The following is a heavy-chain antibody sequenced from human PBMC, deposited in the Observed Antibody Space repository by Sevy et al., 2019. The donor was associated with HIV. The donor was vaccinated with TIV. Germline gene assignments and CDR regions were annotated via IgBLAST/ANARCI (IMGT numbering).Heavy chain of an antibody. CDR1: GFTFSSYA. J-gene: IGHJ3*02. CDR3: ATSASAALWVVLGGDAFDI. Sequence: GGSLRLSCAASGFTFSSYAMSWVRQAPGKGLEWVSAISGSGGSTYYADSVKGRFTISKGNSKNTLYLQMNSLRAEDTAVYYCATSASAALWVVLGGDAFDIWGQGTMVTASS. V-gene: IGHV3-23*01. D-gene: IGHD6-13*01. CDR2: ISGSGGST.